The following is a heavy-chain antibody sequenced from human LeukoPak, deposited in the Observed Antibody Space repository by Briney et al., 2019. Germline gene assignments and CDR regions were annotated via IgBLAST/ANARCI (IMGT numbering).Heavy chain of an antibody. CDR1: RFTFSSYT. CDR3: AREKLWFGGLFDY. J-gene: IGHJ4*02. V-gene: IGHV3-48*04. D-gene: IGHD3-10*01. CDR2: IDSRSSTI. Sequence: PGGSLRLSCAASRFTFSSYTMNWVRQAPGKGLEWVAYIDSRSSTIYYADSMKGRFTISRDNAKNSLYLQMNSLRAEDTAVYYCAREKLWFGGLFDYWGQGTLVTVSS.